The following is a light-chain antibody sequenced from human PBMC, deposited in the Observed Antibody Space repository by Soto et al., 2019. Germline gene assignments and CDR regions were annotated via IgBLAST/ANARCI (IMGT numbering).Light chain of an antibody. Sequence: DIQMAQSPSTLSASVGDRVTITCRASQSISSWLAWYQQKPGRAPKLLIYAASTVQSGVPSRFSSRGSGEECIAKNCILPPDFSAPDFDQQRNSYHEFGQGTKVEIK. CDR3: QQRNSYHE. CDR1: QSISSW. V-gene: IGKV1-5*01. CDR2: AAS. J-gene: IGKJ1*01.